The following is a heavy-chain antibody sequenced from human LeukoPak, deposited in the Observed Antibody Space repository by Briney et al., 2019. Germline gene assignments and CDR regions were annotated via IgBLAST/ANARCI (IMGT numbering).Heavy chain of an antibody. D-gene: IGHD6-6*01. CDR3: ARDWETYSSSSAAYYYYYMDV. Sequence: GGSLRLSCAASGFTFSSYAMHWVRQAPGKGLGWVAVISYDGSNKYYADSVKGRFTISRDNSKNTLYLQMNSLRAEDTAVYYCARDWETYSSSSAAYYYYYMDVWGKGTTVTVSS. J-gene: IGHJ6*03. V-gene: IGHV3-30*04. CDR1: GFTFSSYA. CDR2: ISYDGSNK.